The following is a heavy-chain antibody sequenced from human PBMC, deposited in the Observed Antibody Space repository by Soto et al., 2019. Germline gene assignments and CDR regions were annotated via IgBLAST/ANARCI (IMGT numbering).Heavy chain of an antibody. J-gene: IGHJ1*01. CDR2: INSDGSRT. V-gene: IGHV3-74*01. CDR1: GFNFSSYW. Sequence: EVQLVESGGGLVQPGGSLRLSCTASGFNFSSYWTHWVRQVPGRGLVWVSRINSDGSRTSYADSVKGRFTISRDNAKKTVXXXXXXXXXXXTAVXXXXXXXXXXTSARCYSXXXXXXXWG. D-gene: IGHD2-2*01. CDR3: XXXXXXXTSARCYSXXXXXXX.